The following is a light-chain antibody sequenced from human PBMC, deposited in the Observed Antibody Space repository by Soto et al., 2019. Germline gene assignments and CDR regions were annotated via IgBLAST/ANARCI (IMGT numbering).Light chain of an antibody. CDR1: QSVSSN. CDR2: GAS. J-gene: IGKJ3*01. Sequence: EIVMTQSPATLSVSPGERATLSCRASQSVSSNLAWYQQKPGQAPRLLIYGASTMATGIPARFSGSGSGTEFTLTISSLPSEDFAVYYCQQYNNLPHLFTFGPRTKVDIK. V-gene: IGKV3-15*01. CDR3: QQYNNLPHLFT.